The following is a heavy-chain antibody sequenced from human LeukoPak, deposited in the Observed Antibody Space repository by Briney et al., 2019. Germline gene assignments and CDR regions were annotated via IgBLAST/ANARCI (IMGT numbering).Heavy chain of an antibody. CDR3: ATYTHWVAGNV. CDR2: MNQDGSAK. V-gene: IGHV3-7*01. D-gene: IGHD3-16*01. Sequence: GGSLRLSCAASGFTFSDSWMSWVRQAPGKGLEWVANMNQDGSAKDYVDSVKGRFTISRDNARNSLYLQMSSLRAEDTAVYYCATYTHWVAGNVWGQGTTVTVSS. CDR1: GFTFSDSW. J-gene: IGHJ6*02.